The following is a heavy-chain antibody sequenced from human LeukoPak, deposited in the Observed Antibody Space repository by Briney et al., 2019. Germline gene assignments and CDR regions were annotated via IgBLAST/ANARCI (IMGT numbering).Heavy chain of an antibody. Sequence: GRSLRLSCAASGFTFSSYGMHWVRQAPGKGLEWVAVIWYDGSNKYYADSVKGRFTISRDNSKNTLYLQMNSLRAEDTAVYYCARDPEMATMDYWGQGTLVTVSS. V-gene: IGHV3-33*01. D-gene: IGHD5-24*01. J-gene: IGHJ4*02. CDR3: ARDPEMATMDY. CDR1: GFTFSSYG. CDR2: IWYDGSNK.